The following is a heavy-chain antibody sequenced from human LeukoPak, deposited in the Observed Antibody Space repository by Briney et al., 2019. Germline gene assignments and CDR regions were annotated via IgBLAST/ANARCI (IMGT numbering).Heavy chain of an antibody. V-gene: IGHV1-69*05. J-gene: IGHJ4*02. CDR2: IIPIFGTA. CDR1: GGTFSSYA. CDR3: ALSGYYDREGPFDY. D-gene: IGHD3-22*01. Sequence: ASVTVSCKASGGTFSSYAISWVRQAPGQGLEWMGGIIPIFGTANYAQKFQGRVTITTDESTSTAYMELSSLRSEDTAVYYCALSGYYDREGPFDYWGQGTLVTVSS.